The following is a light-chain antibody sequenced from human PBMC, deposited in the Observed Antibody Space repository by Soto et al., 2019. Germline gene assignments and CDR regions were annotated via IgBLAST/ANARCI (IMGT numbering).Light chain of an antibody. CDR3: SSYAGINNLGV. CDR2: EVN. J-gene: IGLJ1*01. CDR1: SSDIGGSNY. V-gene: IGLV2-8*01. Sequence: QSVLTQPASVSGSPGQSITISCAGTSSDIGGSNYVSWYQQHPGKAPKLMIFEVNKRPSGVPDRFSGSKSGNTASLTVSGLQAEAEADYYCSSYAGINNLGVFGTGTKLTVL.